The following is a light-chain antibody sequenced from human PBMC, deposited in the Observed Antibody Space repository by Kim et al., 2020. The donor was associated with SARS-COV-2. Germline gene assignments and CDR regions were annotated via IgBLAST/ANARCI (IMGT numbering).Light chain of an antibody. V-gene: IGKV3-15*01. CDR3: HQYKDWPPERYT. J-gene: IGKJ2*01. CDR2: GAS. CDR1: QSLRSH. Sequence: PGERATLSCRASQSLRSHLAWYQQKPGQAPRLVIYGASTRATGISARFSGSGSETEFTLTISSLQSEDSAVYYCHQYKDWPPERYTFGQGTKLEI.